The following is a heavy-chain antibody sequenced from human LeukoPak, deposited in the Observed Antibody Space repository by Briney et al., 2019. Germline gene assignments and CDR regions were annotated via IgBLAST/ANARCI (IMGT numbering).Heavy chain of an antibody. CDR2: IRSKAYGGTT. D-gene: IGHD3-3*01. V-gene: IGHV3-49*04. J-gene: IGHJ4*02. Sequence: PGGSLRLSCAASGFTFGDYAMSWVRQAPGKGLEWVGFIRSKAYGGTTEYAASVKGRFTISRDDSKSIAYLQMNSLKTEDTAVYYCTRGTLRFLEWLDRPFDYWGQGTLVTVSS. CDR3: TRGTLRFLEWLDRPFDY. CDR1: GFTFGDYA.